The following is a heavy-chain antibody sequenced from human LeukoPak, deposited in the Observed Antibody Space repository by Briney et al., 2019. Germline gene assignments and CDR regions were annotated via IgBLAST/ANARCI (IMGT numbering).Heavy chain of an antibody. Sequence: GGSLRLSCAASGFTFSSYGMGWVRQAPGKGLEWVSAITATSSSTHDADSVQGRFTISRDNSKNTLYLQMNSLRAEDTAVYYCAKGPIGYCSGGSCYRPDYWGQGTLVTVSS. V-gene: IGHV3-23*01. CDR1: GFTFSSYG. D-gene: IGHD2-15*01. CDR2: ITATSSST. J-gene: IGHJ4*02. CDR3: AKGPIGYCSGGSCYRPDY.